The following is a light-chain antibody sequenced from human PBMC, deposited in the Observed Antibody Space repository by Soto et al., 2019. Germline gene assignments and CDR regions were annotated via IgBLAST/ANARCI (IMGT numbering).Light chain of an antibody. CDR2: RSN. V-gene: IGLV1-47*01. Sequence: QSVLTQPPSASGTPGQRVTISCSGSSSNIGSNYVYWYQQLPGTAPKLLMYRSNQRPSGVPDRFSGSKSGTSASLAISGLRSEDEADYFCCSYAVRDTFYVFGTGTKLTVL. CDR1: SSNIGSNY. CDR3: CSYAVRDTFYV. J-gene: IGLJ1*01.